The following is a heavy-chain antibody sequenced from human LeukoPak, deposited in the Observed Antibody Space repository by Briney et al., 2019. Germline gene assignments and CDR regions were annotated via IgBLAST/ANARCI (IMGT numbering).Heavy chain of an antibody. CDR3: ARSIVLMVYAIQPAYFDY. CDR1: GFTFSSYW. V-gene: IGHV3-7*01. CDR2: IKQDGSEK. Sequence: GGSLRLSCAASGFTFSSYWMSWVRQAPGKGLEWVANIKQDGSEKYYVDSVKGRFTISRDNAKNSLYLQMNSLRAEDTAVYYCARSIVLMVYAIQPAYFDYWGQGTLVTVSS. D-gene: IGHD2-8*01. J-gene: IGHJ4*02.